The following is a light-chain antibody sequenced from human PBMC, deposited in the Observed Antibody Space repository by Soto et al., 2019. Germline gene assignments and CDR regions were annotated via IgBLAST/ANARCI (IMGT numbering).Light chain of an antibody. CDR2: DVN. Sequence: QSVLTQPSSVSGSPGQSVTISCTGTSNDIGAYNYVSWYQQHPGKAPKLMIYDVNNRPSGVSDRFSGSKSGDTASLTISGLQAEDEAVYYCTSNTSSNNVLFGGGTKLTVL. V-gene: IGLV2-14*03. CDR3: TSNTSSNNVL. J-gene: IGLJ2*01. CDR1: SNDIGAYNY.